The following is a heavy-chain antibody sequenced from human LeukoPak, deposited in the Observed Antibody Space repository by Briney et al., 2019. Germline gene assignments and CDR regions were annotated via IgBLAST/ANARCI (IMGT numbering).Heavy chain of an antibody. CDR3: ARGRFLEWRNYYYGMDV. D-gene: IGHD3-3*01. CDR2: IYYSGST. Sequence: SETLSLTCTVSGGSISSGDYYWSWLRQPPGKGLEWIGYIYYSGSTYYNPSLKSRVTISVDTSKNQFSLKLSSVTAADTAVYYCARGRFLEWRNYYYGMDVRGQGTTVTVSS. J-gene: IGHJ6*02. V-gene: IGHV4-30-4*01. CDR1: GGSISSGDYY.